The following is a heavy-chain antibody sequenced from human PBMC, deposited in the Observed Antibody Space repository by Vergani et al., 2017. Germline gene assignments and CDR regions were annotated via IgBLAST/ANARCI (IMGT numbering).Heavy chain of an antibody. CDR1: GGSISSYY. J-gene: IGHJ4*02. V-gene: IGHV4-59*08. Sequence: QVQLPQWGAGLVKPSETLSLTCTVSGGSISSYYWSWIRQPPGKGLEWIGYIYYSGITNYNPSLKSRVTISVDTSKNQFSLKLSSVTAADTAVYYCASSPARRFKNLDYFDYWGQGTLVTVSS. D-gene: IGHD1-7*01. CDR3: ASSPARRFKNLDYFDY. CDR2: IYYSGIT.